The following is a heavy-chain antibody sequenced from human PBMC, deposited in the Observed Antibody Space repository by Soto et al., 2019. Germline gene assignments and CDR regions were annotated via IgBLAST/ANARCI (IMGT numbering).Heavy chain of an antibody. Sequence: KTSETLSLTCTVSGGSISSYYWSWIRQPPGKGLEWIGYIYYSGSTNYNPSLKSRVTISVDTSKNQFSLKLSSVTAADTAVYYCARVNYYDSRNNWFDPWGQGTLVTVSS. CDR2: IYYSGST. CDR1: GGSISSYY. V-gene: IGHV4-59*01. D-gene: IGHD3-22*01. CDR3: ARVNYYDSRNNWFDP. J-gene: IGHJ5*02.